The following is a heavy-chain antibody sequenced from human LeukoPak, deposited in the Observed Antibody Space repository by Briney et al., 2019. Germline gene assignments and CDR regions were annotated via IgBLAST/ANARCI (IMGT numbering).Heavy chain of an antibody. J-gene: IGHJ1*01. CDR1: GFTFSSYG. D-gene: IGHD3-22*01. CDR3: AKDSEKYYYDSSGYYSWYFHH. Sequence: PGGSLRLSCAASGFTFSSYGMHWVRQAPGKGLEWVAFIRYDGSNKYYADSVKGRFTISRDNSKNTLYLQMNSLRAEDTAVYYCAKDSEKYYYDSSGYYSWYFHHGGQGTLVTVSS. V-gene: IGHV3-30*02. CDR2: IRYDGSNK.